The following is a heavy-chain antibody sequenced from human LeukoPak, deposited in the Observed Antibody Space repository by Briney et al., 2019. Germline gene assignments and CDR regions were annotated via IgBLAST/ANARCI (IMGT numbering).Heavy chain of an antibody. J-gene: IGHJ4*02. D-gene: IGHD6-19*01. CDR3: AREGAEAGRVLFDY. CDR2: IYTSGST. V-gene: IGHV4-4*07. CDR1: GGSISSYY. Sequence: SETLSLTCTVSGGSISSYYWSWIRQPAGKGLEWIGRIYTSGSTNYNPSLKSRVTMSVDTSKNQFSLKLSSVTAADTAVYYCAREGAEAGRVLFDYWGQGTLVTVSS.